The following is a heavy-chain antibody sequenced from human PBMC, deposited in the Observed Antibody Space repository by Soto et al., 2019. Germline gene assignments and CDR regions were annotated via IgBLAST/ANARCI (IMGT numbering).Heavy chain of an antibody. CDR2: INGRGNYI. D-gene: IGHD1-26*01. J-gene: IGHJ4*02. Sequence: GGSLRLSCASSGFTFSTYTMNWVRQAPGKGLEWVSSINGRGNYIYYAESVKGRFTIPRDNAENSLYLQMDRLRAEDTALYYCVREDGKVGTNSAFDYWGLGALVTVSS. CDR1: GFTFSTYT. V-gene: IGHV3-21*01. CDR3: VREDGKVGTNSAFDY.